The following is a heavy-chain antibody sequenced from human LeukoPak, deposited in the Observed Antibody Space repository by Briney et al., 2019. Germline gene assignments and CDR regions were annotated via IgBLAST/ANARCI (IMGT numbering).Heavy chain of an antibody. CDR2: IYYSGST. D-gene: IGHD2-15*01. J-gene: IGHJ5*01. CDR3: ARETIVVVPAGGWFDP. V-gene: IGHV4-39*07. CDR1: GGSISSSSYY. Sequence: PSETLSLTCTVSGGSISSSSYYWGWIRQPPGKGLEWIGSIYYSGSTYYNPSLKSRVTISVDTSKNQFSLKLSSVTAADTAVYYCARETIVVVPAGGWFDPWGQGTMVTVSS.